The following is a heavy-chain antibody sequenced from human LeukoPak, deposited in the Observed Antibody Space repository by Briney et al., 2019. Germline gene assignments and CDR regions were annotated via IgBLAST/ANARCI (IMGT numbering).Heavy chain of an antibody. Sequence: ASVKVSCKASGYTFTGYYMHWVRQAPGQGLEWMGRINPNSGGTNYAQKFQGRVTMTRDTSISTAYMELSRLRSDDTAVYYCARSVHGPTVTTPFDYWGQGTLVTVSS. CDR2: INPNSGGT. V-gene: IGHV1-2*06. D-gene: IGHD4-11*01. CDR3: ARSVHGPTVTTPFDY. J-gene: IGHJ4*02. CDR1: GYTFTGYY.